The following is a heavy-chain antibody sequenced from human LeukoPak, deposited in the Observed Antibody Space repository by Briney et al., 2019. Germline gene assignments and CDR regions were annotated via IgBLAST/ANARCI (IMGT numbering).Heavy chain of an antibody. Sequence: ASVKVSCKASGGTFSSYAISWVRQAPGQGLEWMGGIIPIFGTANYAQKFQGRVTITTDESTSTAYMELSSLRSEDTAVYHCASNSGSQRFDYWGQGTLVTVSS. D-gene: IGHD1-26*01. CDR3: ASNSGSQRFDY. CDR1: GGTFSSYA. J-gene: IGHJ4*02. V-gene: IGHV1-69*05. CDR2: IIPIFGTA.